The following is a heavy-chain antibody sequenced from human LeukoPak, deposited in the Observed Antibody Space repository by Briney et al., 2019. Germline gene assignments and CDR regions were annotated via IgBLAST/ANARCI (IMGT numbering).Heavy chain of an antibody. D-gene: IGHD3-3*01. CDR2: ISSSSSYI. V-gene: IGHV3-21*01. CDR1: GFTFSSYS. CDR3: ARDLPTLWSGPNPFDP. Sequence: GGSLRLSCAASGFTFSSYSMNWVRQAPGKGLEWVSSISSSSSYIYYADSVKGRFTISRDNAKNSLYLQMNSLRAEDTAVYYCARDLPTLWSGPNPFDPWGQGTLVTVSS. J-gene: IGHJ5*02.